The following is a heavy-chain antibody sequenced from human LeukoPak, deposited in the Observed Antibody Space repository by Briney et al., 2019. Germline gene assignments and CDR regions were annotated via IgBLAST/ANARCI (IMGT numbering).Heavy chain of an antibody. Sequence: SGPTLVKPTQTLTPTCTFSGFSLSTSGVGVGWIRQPPGKALEWLALIYWDDDKHYSPSLKSRLTITKDTSKNQVVLTMTNMDPVDTATSYCAHFLGDPEEEDAFDIWGQGTMVTVSS. CDR1: GFSLSTSGVG. CDR2: IYWDDDK. V-gene: IGHV2-5*02. CDR3: AHFLGDPEEEDAFDI. D-gene: IGHD2-21*02. J-gene: IGHJ3*02.